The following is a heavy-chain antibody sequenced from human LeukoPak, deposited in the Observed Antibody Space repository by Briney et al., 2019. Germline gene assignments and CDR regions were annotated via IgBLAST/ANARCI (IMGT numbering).Heavy chain of an antibody. CDR1: GYTFTSYA. V-gene: IGHV1-2*02. J-gene: IGHJ4*02. CDR2: INPNSGGT. Sequence: ASVKVSCKASGYTFTSYAMNWVRQAPGQGLEWMGWINPNSGGTNYAQKFQGRVTMTRDTSISTAYMELSKLRSDDTAVYYCASVSSGYSYGYFDYWGQGTLVTVSS. CDR3: ASVSSGYSYGYFDY. D-gene: IGHD5-18*01.